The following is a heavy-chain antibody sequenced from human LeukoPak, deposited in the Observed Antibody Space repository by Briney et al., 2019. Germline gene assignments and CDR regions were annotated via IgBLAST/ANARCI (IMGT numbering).Heavy chain of an antibody. J-gene: IGHJ6*02. Sequence: SVKVSCKASGFTFTSSAMQWVRQARGQRLEWIGWIVVDSGNTNYAQKFQERVTITRDMSTSTAYMELSSLRSEDTAVYYCAVNQISYYGMDVWGQGTTVTVSS. CDR3: AVNQISYYGMDV. CDR2: IVVDSGNT. V-gene: IGHV1-58*02. D-gene: IGHD1-14*01. CDR1: GFTFTSSA.